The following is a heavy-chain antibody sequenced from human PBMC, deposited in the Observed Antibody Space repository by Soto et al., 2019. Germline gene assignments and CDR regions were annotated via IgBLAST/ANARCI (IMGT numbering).Heavy chain of an antibody. CDR2: IYHSGST. J-gene: IGHJ5*02. CDR3: SSQTYRHAWHH. CDR1: SCSLSSNW. D-gene: IGHD2-2*01. V-gene: IGHV4-4*02. Sequence: PSETLFLTCAFSSCSLSSNWWSWVRQPPGKGLEWIGEIYHSGSTNYNPSLKSRVTISVDKSKNHFSLDLSSVTAADTAVYYCSSQTYRHAWHHWGQGTQVTVSS.